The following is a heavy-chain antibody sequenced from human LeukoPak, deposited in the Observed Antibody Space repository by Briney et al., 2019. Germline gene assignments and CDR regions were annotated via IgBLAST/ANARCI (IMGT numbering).Heavy chain of an antibody. V-gene: IGHV3-74*01. J-gene: IGHJ6*02. CDR2: IHSDGSTT. CDR1: EITVSKYW. Sequence: GGSLRLSCAVSEITVSKYWMHWVRQVPGKGLVWVSRIHSDGSTTDYADSVKGRFTITRDSAKNTLYLEMNSLRVEDTAVYYCTRDANHYGGMDVWGQGTTVTVSS. CDR3: TRDANHYGGMDV.